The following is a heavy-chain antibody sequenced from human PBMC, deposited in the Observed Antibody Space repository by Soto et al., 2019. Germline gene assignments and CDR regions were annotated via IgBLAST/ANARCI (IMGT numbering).Heavy chain of an antibody. Sequence: GGSLRLSCAASGFTFSSYAMHWVRQAPGKGLEWVAVISSDGSNKYYADSVKGRFTISRDNSKNTLYLQMNSLRAEDTAVYYCARAHYYDSSGLIDYWGQGTLVTVSS. CDR1: GFTFSSYA. J-gene: IGHJ4*02. CDR3: ARAHYYDSSGLIDY. V-gene: IGHV3-30-3*01. D-gene: IGHD3-22*01. CDR2: ISSDGSNK.